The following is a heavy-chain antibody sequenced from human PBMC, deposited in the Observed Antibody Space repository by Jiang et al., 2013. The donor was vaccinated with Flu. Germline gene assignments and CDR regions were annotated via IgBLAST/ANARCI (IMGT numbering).Heavy chain of an antibody. V-gene: IGHV3-30*04. J-gene: IGHJ4*02. D-gene: IGHD6-13*01. CDR1: GFIFSGYT. Sequence: VQLVESGGGVVQPGRSLRLSCAASGFIFSGYTMHWVRQTPGKGLESVAVISYDGRNKYHADSVQGRFTISRDNFKNTVYLQMNSLSSEDTAVYYCAKDRVRSSIWYVAGYDYWGQGTLVTVSS. CDR2: ISYDGRNK. CDR3: AKDRVRSSIWYVAGYDY.